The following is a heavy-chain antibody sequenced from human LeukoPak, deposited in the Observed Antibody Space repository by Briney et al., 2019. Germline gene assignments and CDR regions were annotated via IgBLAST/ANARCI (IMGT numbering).Heavy chain of an antibody. V-gene: IGHV3-23*01. J-gene: IGHJ4*02. CDR2: ISGSGDYT. CDR3: ATTLRSGSYYFDS. D-gene: IGHD1-26*01. Sequence: QSGGSLRLSCAASGFTFSSYAMSWVRQAPGKGLEWVSGISGSGDYTYYADSVRGRFTISRDNSKNTLYLQMNSLRVEDTAVYYCATTLRSGSYYFDSWGQGTLVTVSS. CDR1: GFTFSSYA.